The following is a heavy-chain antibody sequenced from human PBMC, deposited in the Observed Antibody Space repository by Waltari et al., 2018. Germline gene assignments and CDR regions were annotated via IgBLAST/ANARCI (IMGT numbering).Heavy chain of an antibody. CDR1: GGSFRGYY. D-gene: IGHD2-15*01. CDR3: ATSSPYCSGGSCSPNFDY. Sequence: QVQLQQWGAGLLKPSETLSLTCAVYGGSFRGYYWSWLRQPPGKGLEWIGEINHSGSTNYNPSLKSRVTISVDTSKNQFSLKLSSVTAADTAVYYCATSSPYCSGGSCSPNFDYWGQGTLVTVSS. CDR2: INHSGST. J-gene: IGHJ4*02. V-gene: IGHV4-34*01.